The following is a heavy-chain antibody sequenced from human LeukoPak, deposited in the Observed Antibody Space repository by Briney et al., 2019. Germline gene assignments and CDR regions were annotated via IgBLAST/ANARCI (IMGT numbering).Heavy chain of an antibody. CDR2: INHSGST. CDR3: ARSSLLTGYAY. V-gene: IGHV4-34*01. Sequence: SVTLSLTCAVYGGSFSGYYWSWIRQPPGKGLEWIGEINHSGSTNYNPSLKSRVTISVDTSKNQFSLKLSSVTAADTAVYCCARSSLLTGYAYWGQGTLVTVSS. D-gene: IGHD3-9*01. CDR1: GGSFSGYY. J-gene: IGHJ4*02.